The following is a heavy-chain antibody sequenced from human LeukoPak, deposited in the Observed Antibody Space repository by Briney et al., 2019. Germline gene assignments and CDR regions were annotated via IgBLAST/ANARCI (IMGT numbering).Heavy chain of an antibody. J-gene: IGHJ6*02. D-gene: IGHD6-13*01. CDR2: INPNSGDT. CDR3: ARVSAAGYYYHGMDV. V-gene: IGHV1-2*04. Sequence: ASVKVSCKASGYTFTGYYMHWVRQAPGQGLEWMGWINPNSGDTTYAQRFHGWDTRTRDTSISTAYMELSRLRSDDTAVYYCARVSAAGYYYHGMDVWGQGTTVTVSS. CDR1: GYTFTGYY.